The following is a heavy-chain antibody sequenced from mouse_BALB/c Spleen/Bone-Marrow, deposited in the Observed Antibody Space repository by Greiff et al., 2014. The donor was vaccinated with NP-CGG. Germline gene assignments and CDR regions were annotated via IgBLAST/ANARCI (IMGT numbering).Heavy chain of an antibody. Sequence: EVKLMESGAELVRSGASVKLSCTGSGFNIKDFYMHWVKQRPEQGLEWIGWIDPENGDTEYAPKFKGKATLTADTSSNTAYLQLNSLTSEDTAVYYCNADTRAMDYWGQGTSVTVSS. CDR1: GFNIKDFY. CDR3: NADTRAMDY. J-gene: IGHJ4*01. V-gene: IGHV14-4*02. CDR2: IDPENGDT.